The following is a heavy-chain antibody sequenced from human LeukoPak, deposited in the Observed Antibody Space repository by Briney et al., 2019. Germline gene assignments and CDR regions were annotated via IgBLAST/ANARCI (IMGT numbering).Heavy chain of an antibody. V-gene: IGHV3-21*01. J-gene: IGHJ4*02. CDR1: GFTFSSYS. CDR2: ISSSSSYR. D-gene: IGHD2-21*01. Sequence: GGSLRLSCTASGFTFSSYSMNWVRQAPGKGLEWVSSISSSSSYRYYEESVKGRFSISRDNARNSLYLQMNSLRAEDTAVYYCARDSPNEAILWWSIDYWGQGTLVTVSS. CDR3: ARDSPNEAILWWSIDY.